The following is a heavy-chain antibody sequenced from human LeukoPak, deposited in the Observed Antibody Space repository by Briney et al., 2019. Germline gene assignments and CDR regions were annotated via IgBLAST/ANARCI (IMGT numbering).Heavy chain of an antibody. D-gene: IGHD2-21*01. V-gene: IGHV3-21*01. Sequence: GGSLRLSCAASGFTFSSYSINWVRQAPGKGLEWVSSISGSSNYIYYADSVKGRFTISRDNAKNSLYLQMNSLRAEDTAVYYCVRDFGDRRVDYFDYWGQGTLVTVSS. CDR1: GFTFSSYS. J-gene: IGHJ4*02. CDR2: ISGSSNYI. CDR3: VRDFGDRRVDYFDY.